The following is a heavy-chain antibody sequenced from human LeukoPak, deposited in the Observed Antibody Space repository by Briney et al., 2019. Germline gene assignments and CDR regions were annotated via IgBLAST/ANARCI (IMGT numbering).Heavy chain of an antibody. CDR2: IKHSGYT. Sequence: PSETLSLTCAVSGVSFDDYYWSWVRQTPGKGLEWIGEIKHSGYTHDSPSLKSRVTLSIDTSRKQFSLNLRSVTVADTGIYYCTRMTAGHDYWGQGTLVTVSS. J-gene: IGHJ4*02. CDR1: GVSFDDYY. D-gene: IGHD2-21*02. V-gene: IGHV4-34*01. CDR3: TRMTAGHDY.